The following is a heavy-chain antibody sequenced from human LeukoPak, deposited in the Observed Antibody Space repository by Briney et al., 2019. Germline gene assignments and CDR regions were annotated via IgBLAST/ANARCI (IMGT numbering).Heavy chain of an antibody. V-gene: IGHV3-23*01. Sequence: GGSLRLSCAASGFTFSSYAMHWVRQAPGKGLEWVPGTSGSGRSIHYADSVKGRFTISRDNSKNTLYLQMNSLRADDTAVYYCAKDMNSWRDGSGLGDYLDYWGQGTLVTVSS. CDR2: TSGSGRSI. CDR1: GFTFSSYA. D-gene: IGHD6-19*01. J-gene: IGHJ4*02. CDR3: AKDMNSWRDGSGLGDYLDY.